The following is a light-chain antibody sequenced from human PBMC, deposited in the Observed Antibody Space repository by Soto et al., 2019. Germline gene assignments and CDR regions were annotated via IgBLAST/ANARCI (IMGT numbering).Light chain of an antibody. J-gene: IGLJ2*01. CDR2: EDN. CDR3: ASCDSSLTGGV. Sequence: QSVLTQPPSVSAAPGQKVTISCSGSSPNIGNNIVSWYQQLPGTAPKLLIYEDNKRPSGIPDRFSGSKSGTSATLGITGLQTGDEAEYYGASCDSSLTGGVFGGGTKLTVL. V-gene: IGLV1-51*02. CDR1: SPNIGNNI.